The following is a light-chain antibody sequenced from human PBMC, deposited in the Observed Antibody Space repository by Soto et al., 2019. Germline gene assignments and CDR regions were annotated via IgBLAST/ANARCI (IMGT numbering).Light chain of an antibody. CDR1: QGISSA. CDR2: DAS. Sequence: AIQLTQSPSSLSASVGDRVTITCRASQGISSALAWYQQKPGKAPKLLIYDASSLESGVPSRFSGSGSGTDFTLTIRRLQPEDCAPYYCQQLNNYPRTFGQGTKVEIK. CDR3: QQLNNYPRT. V-gene: IGKV1D-13*01. J-gene: IGKJ1*01.